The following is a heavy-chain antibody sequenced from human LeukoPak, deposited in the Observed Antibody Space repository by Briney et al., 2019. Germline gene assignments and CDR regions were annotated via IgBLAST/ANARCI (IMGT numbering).Heavy chain of an antibody. J-gene: IGHJ4*02. V-gene: IGHV4-61*01. CDR3: ARRESIDWLLREYYFDY. CDR1: GGSISSGSYY. Sequence: SETLSLTCTVSGGSISSGSYYWSWIRQPPGKGLEWIGYIYYSGSTNYNPSLKSRVTISVDTSKNQFSLKLSSVTAADTAVYYCARRESIDWLLREYYFDYWGQGTLVTVSS. CDR2: IYYSGST. D-gene: IGHD3-9*01.